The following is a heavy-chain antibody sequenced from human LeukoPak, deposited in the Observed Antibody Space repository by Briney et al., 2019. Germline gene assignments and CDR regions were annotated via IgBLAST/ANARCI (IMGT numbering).Heavy chain of an antibody. CDR2: ISSSGGST. D-gene: IGHD6-6*01. CDR1: GFTFSSYA. V-gene: IGHV3-23*01. Sequence: PGGSLRLSCAASGFTFSSYAMSWVRQAPGKGLEWVSGISSSGGSTYYADSVKGRFTISGDNSKNTLYLQMNSLRAEDTAVYYCVKAYSSSTDAFDVWGQGTMVTVSS. J-gene: IGHJ3*01. CDR3: VKAYSSSTDAFDV.